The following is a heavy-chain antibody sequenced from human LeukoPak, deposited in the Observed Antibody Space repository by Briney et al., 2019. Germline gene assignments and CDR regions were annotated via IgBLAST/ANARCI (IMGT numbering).Heavy chain of an antibody. V-gene: IGHV4-34*01. CDR3: ARGGVVGSGSYYY. J-gene: IGHJ4*02. CDR1: GGSFSGYY. D-gene: IGHD3-10*01. CDR2: INHSGST. Sequence: SETLSLTCAVYGGSFSGYYWSWIRQPPGKGLEWIGEINHSGSTNYNPSLKSRVTISVDTSKNQFSLKLSSVTAADTAVYYCARGGVVGSGSYYYWGQGTLVTVSS.